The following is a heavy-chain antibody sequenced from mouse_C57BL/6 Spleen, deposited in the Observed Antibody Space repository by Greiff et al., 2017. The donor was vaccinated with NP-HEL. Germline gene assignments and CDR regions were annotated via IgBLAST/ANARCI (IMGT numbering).Heavy chain of an antibody. CDR1: GYTFTSYW. CDR2: IDPSDSYT. CDR3: ARWLPDYFDY. Sequence: VQLQQPGAELVMPGASVKLSCKASGYTFTSYWMHWVKQRPGQGLEWIGEIDPSDSYTNYNQKFKGKSTLTVDKSSSTAYMQLSSLTSEDSAVYYCARWLPDYFDYWGQGTTPTVSS. D-gene: IGHD2-2*01. V-gene: IGHV1-69*01. J-gene: IGHJ2*01.